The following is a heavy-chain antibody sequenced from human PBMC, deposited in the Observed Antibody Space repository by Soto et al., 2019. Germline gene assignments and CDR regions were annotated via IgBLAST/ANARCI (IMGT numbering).Heavy chain of an antibody. CDR3: AKGTPTNGYSGYDRVGSLVDY. V-gene: IGHV3-23*01. D-gene: IGHD5-12*01. Sequence: GGSLRLSCAASGFTFSSYAMSWVRQAPGKGLEWVSAISGSGGSTYYADSVKGRFTISRDNSKNTLYLQMNSLRAEDTAVYYCAKGTPTNGYSGYDRVGSLVDYWGQGTLVTVSS. CDR2: ISGSGGST. CDR1: GFTFSSYA. J-gene: IGHJ4*02.